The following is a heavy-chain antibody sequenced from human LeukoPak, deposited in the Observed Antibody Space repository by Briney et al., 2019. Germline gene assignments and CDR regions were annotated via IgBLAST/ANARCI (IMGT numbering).Heavy chain of an antibody. Sequence: SETLSLTCAVYGGSFSGYYWSWIRQPPGKGLEWIGEINHSGSTNYNPSLKSRVTISVDKSKNQFSLKLSSVTAADTAVYYCARGSGFWSVFDYWGQGTLVTVSS. CDR1: GGSFSGYY. CDR2: INHSGST. J-gene: IGHJ4*02. V-gene: IGHV4-34*01. D-gene: IGHD3-3*01. CDR3: ARGSGFWSVFDY.